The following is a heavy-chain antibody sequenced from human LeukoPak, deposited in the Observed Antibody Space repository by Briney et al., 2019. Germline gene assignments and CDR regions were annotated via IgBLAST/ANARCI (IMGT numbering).Heavy chain of an antibody. Sequence: GGSLRLSCAASGFTFSSYWMSWVRQAPGKGLEWVANIKQDGSEKYYVDSVKGRFTISRDNAKTSLYLQMNSLRAEDTAVYYCARHLSGITGYTYGRGIDYWGQGTLVTVSS. D-gene: IGHD5-18*01. CDR3: ARHLSGITGYTYGRGIDY. CDR2: IKQDGSEK. V-gene: IGHV3-7*01. J-gene: IGHJ4*02. CDR1: GFTFSSYW.